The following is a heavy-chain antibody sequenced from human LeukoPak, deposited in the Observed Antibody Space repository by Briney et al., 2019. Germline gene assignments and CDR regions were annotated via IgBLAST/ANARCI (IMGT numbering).Heavy chain of an antibody. CDR3: ARADSSGYFWLDY. J-gene: IGHJ4*02. D-gene: IGHD3-22*01. Sequence: SGTLSLTCGVSGGSITTTNWWTWVRQPPGQGLEWIGEIHLSGRTNYNPSLNSRVTLALDTSKNHLSLSLTSVTAADTAVYYCARADSSGYFWLDYWGQGTLVTVSS. V-gene: IGHV4-4*02. CDR1: GGSITTTNW. CDR2: IHLSGRT.